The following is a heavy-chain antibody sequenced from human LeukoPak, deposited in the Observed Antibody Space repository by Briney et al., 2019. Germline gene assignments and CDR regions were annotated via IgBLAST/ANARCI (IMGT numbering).Heavy chain of an antibody. J-gene: IGHJ6*02. Sequence: GGSLRLSCVVSGFTFSTSAMSWVRQAPGKGLVWVSRINGDGRSTSYADSVKGRFTISRDNAKNTLYLQMNSLRAEDTAVYYCARGGSGYGSGYYYYGMDVWGQGTTVTVSS. D-gene: IGHD5-12*01. V-gene: IGHV3-74*01. CDR3: ARGGSGYGSGYYYYGMDV. CDR1: GFTFSTSA. CDR2: INGDGRST.